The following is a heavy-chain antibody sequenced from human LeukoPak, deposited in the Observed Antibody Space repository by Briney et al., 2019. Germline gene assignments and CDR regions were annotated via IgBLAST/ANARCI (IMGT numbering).Heavy chain of an antibody. V-gene: IGHV1-2*02. CDR1: GYTFTGYY. CDR3: AREYSSSWYGTFFDY. J-gene: IGHJ4*02. CDR2: INPNSGGT. D-gene: IGHD6-13*01. Sequence: ASVKVSCKASGYTFTGYYMHWVRQAPGQGLEWMGWINPNSGGTNCAQKFQGRVTMTRDTSISTAYMELSRLRSDDTAVYYCAREYSSSWYGTFFDYWGQGTLVTVSS.